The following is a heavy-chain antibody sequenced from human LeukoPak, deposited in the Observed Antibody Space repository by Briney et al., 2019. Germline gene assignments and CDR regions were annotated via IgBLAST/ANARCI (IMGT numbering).Heavy chain of an antibody. Sequence: GGSLRLSCAASRFTFSSYGMHWVRQTPGKGLEWVAVISYDGSNKYYADSVKGRFTISRDNSKNTLYLQMNSLRAEDTAVYYCAKVSVGATFDYWGQGTLVTVSS. V-gene: IGHV3-30*18. J-gene: IGHJ4*02. CDR2: ISYDGSNK. D-gene: IGHD1-26*01. CDR3: AKVSVGATFDY. CDR1: RFTFSSYG.